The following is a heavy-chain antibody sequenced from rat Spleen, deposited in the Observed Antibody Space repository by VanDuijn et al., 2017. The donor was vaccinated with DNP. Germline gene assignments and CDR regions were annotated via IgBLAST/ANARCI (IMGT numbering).Heavy chain of an antibody. V-gene: IGHV5-7*01. CDR2: IRFDGGSP. CDR3: ARPMDYYSGGFAY. J-gene: IGHJ3*01. Sequence: EVQLVESGGGLVQPGGSLKLSCAASGFTFSDYYMAWVRQAPAKGLEWVAYIRFDGGSPYYGDSVKGRFTISRDNARSTQYRQMDSLKSEDTATYYCARPMDYYSGGFAYWGQGTLVTVSS. CDR1: GFTFSDYY. D-gene: IGHD1-1*01.